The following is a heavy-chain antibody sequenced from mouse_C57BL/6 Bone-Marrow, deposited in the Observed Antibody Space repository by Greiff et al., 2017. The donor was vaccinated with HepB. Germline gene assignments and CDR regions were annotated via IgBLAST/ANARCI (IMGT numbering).Heavy chain of an antibody. V-gene: IGHV1-80*01. CDR2: IYPGDGDT. CDR1: GYAFSSYW. D-gene: IGHD1-1*01. Sequence: QVQLQQSGAELVKPGASVKISCKASGYAFSSYWMNWVKQRPGKGLEWIGQIYPGDGDTNYNGKFKGKATLTADKSSSTAYMQLSSLTSEDSAVYFCARSYLLLRSSFAYWGQGTLVTVSA. CDR3: ARSYLLLRSSFAY. J-gene: IGHJ3*01.